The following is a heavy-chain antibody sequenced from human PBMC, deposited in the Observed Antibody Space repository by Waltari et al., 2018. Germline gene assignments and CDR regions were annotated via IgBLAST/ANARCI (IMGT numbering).Heavy chain of an antibody. J-gene: IGHJ4*02. Sequence: QVQLVQSGAEVKKPGASVKVSCKVSGYTLTELSMHWVRQAPGKGLEWMGWMNPNSGNTGDAQKFQGRVTMTRNTSISTAYMELSSLRSEDTAVYYCARGEGCSGGSCYSVDYWGQGTLVTVSS. CDR1: GYTLTELS. V-gene: IGHV1-8*01. D-gene: IGHD2-15*01. CDR2: MNPNSGNT. CDR3: ARGEGCSGGSCYSVDY.